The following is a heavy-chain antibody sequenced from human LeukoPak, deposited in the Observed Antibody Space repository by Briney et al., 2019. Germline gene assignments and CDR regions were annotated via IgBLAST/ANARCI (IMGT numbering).Heavy chain of an antibody. CDR2: INAYNGIT. D-gene: IGHD4-17*01. CDR3: ARYGEFGRTFAALDI. J-gene: IGHJ3*02. V-gene: IGHV1-18*01. CDR1: GYNFTNYG. Sequence: ASVKVSCKTSGYNFTNYGISWVRQAPGQGLEWMGWINAYNGITHYAQKLQGRVTMTTDTSTSTAYMEATSLRSDDTAIYFCARYGEFGRTFAALDIWGQGTMVTVSS.